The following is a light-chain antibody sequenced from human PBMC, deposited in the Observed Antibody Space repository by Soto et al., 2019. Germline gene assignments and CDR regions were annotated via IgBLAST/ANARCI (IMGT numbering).Light chain of an antibody. CDR1: FSDVGPHDY. Sequence: QSALTQPASVSGSPGQSITISCTGSFSDVGPHDYVSWYQQHPGKAPKLVIYDVTNRPSGVSSRFSGSKSGNTASLTISGLQAEDEADYYCCSYTTGSTYVFGTGTKVTVL. J-gene: IGLJ1*01. CDR2: DVT. CDR3: CSYTTGSTYV. V-gene: IGLV2-14*03.